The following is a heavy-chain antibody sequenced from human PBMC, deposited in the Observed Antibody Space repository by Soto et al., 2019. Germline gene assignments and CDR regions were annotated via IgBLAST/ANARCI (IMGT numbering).Heavy chain of an antibody. V-gene: IGHV4-34*01. CDR3: AGGYSYGASIGSSRPIDY. J-gene: IGHJ4*02. CDR2: INHSGST. Sequence: SETLSLTCAVYGGSFSGYYWSWIRQPPGKGLEWIGEINHSGSTNHNPSLKSRVTISVDTSKNQFSLKLSSVTAADTAVYYCAGGYSYGASIGSSRPIDYWGQGTLVTVSS. D-gene: IGHD5-18*01. CDR1: GGSFSGYY.